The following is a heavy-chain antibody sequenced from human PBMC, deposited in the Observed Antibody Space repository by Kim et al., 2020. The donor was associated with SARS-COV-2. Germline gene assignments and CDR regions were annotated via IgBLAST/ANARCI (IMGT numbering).Heavy chain of an antibody. CDR1: GGSITSTGYY. CDR2: IYHSGTT. J-gene: IGHJ5*02. V-gene: IGHV4-31*03. D-gene: IGHD3-16*01. Sequence: SENLSLTCTVSGGSITSTGYYWTWIRQHPGKGLEWIGHIYHSGTTYYNPSLQSRITISIDTSKNQFSLVLSSMTAADTAVYYCARYSIVWGISWSQGALATV. CDR3: ARYSIVWGIS.